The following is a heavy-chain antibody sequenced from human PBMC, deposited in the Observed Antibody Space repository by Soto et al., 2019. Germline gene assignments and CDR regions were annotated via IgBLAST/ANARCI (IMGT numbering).Heavy chain of an antibody. Sequence: EVPLLESGGDLVQPGGSLRLSCAASGFTFSSYAMNWVRQAPGKGLEWVSTIRTSVGDTYYAASVKGRFTISRDNSKSTAYLHLNSLRAEDTAIYSWAKDPTYDYGYFDSWGQGTLVTVSS. CDR3: AKDPTYDYGYFDS. V-gene: IGHV3-23*01. D-gene: IGHD4-17*01. J-gene: IGHJ4*02. CDR2: IRTSVGDT. CDR1: GFTFSSYA.